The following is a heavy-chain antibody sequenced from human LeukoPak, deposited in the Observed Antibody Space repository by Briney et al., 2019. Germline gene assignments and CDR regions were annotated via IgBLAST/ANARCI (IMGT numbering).Heavy chain of an antibody. V-gene: IGHV4-39*01. D-gene: IGHD2-15*01. J-gene: IGHJ5*02. Sequence: SETLSLTCTVSGGSISSSSYYWGWIRQPPGKGLEWIGSIYYSGSTYCNPSLKSRVTISVDTSKNQFSLKLSSVAAADTAVYYCARKTGSYEDCSGGSCYYRWFDPWGQGTLVTVSS. CDR3: ARKTGSYEDCSGGSCYYRWFDP. CDR1: GGSISSSSYY. CDR2: IYYSGST.